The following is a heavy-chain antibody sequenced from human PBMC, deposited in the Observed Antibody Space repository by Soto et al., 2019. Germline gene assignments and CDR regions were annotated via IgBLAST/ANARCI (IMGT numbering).Heavy chain of an antibody. CDR1: GYTSTGYY. J-gene: IGHJ4*02. Sequence: GASVKVSCAASGYTSTGYYMHWVRQAPGQGLEWMGWINPNSGGTNYAQKFQGWVTMTRDTSISTAYMELSSLRSEDTAVYYCARGRAYSGSYYYFDYWAQGTLVSVSS. D-gene: IGHD1-26*01. CDR2: INPNSGGT. V-gene: IGHV1-2*04. CDR3: ARGRAYSGSYYYFDY.